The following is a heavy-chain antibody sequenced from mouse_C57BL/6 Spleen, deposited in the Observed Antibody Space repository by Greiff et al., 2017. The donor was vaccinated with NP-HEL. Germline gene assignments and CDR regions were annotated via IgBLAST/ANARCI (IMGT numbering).Heavy chain of an antibody. D-gene: IGHD2-5*01. J-gene: IGHJ3*01. CDR3: ARLYSNYQVFAY. Sequence: QVQLKESGAELVRPGASVKLSCKASGYTFTDYYINWVKQRPGQGLEWIARIYPGSGNTYYNEKFKGKATLTAEKSSSTAYMQLSSLTSEDSAVYCVARLYSNYQVFAYWGQGTLVTVSA. CDR2: IYPGSGNT. CDR1: GYTFTDYY. V-gene: IGHV1-76*01.